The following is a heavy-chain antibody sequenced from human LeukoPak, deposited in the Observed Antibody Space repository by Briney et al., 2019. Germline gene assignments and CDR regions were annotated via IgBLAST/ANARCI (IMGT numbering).Heavy chain of an antibody. CDR3: ARTIAQYSNSWLYFYYGLDV. J-gene: IGHJ6*02. D-gene: IGHD6-13*01. CDR1: GFTFDSYA. CDR2: ISGGSEDT. V-gene: IGHV3-23*01. Sequence: GGSLRLSSTASGFTFDSYAMSWVRQAPGKGLEWVSPISGGSEDTYYAHSVKGRFTISKDNSKSTLYLQMNSLRAEGTAVYYCARTIAQYSNSWLYFYYGLDVWGQGTTVTVSS.